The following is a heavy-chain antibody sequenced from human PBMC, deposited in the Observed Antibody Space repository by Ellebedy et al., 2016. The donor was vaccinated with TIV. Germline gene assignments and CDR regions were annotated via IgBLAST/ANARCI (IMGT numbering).Heavy chain of an antibody. V-gene: IGHV3-21*01. CDR1: GFTSSSFT. CDR3: ARPGASYSSSWYDFDC. CDR2: ISSSATYI. Sequence: PGGSLRLSCAASGFTSSSFTMNWVRQAPGKGLEWVSSISSSATYIHNADSVKGRFTISRDNAKNSLYLQMNSLRVEDTAVYYCARPGASYSSSWYDFDCWGQGTLVTVSS. J-gene: IGHJ4*02. D-gene: IGHD6-13*01.